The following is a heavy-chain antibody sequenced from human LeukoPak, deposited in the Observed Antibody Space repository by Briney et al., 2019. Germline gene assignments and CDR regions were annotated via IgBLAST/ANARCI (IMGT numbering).Heavy chain of an antibody. V-gene: IGHV4-59*12. Sequence: KPSETLSLTCTVSGGSISSYYWSWIRQPPGKGLEWIGYIYYSGSTNYNPSLKSRVTMSVDTSKNQFSLKLSSVTAADTAVYYCASGPWYYDSSGYYYRKPFDPWGQGTLVTVSS. CDR3: ASGPWYYDSSGYYYRKPFDP. CDR2: IYYSGST. J-gene: IGHJ5*02. D-gene: IGHD3-22*01. CDR1: GGSISSYY.